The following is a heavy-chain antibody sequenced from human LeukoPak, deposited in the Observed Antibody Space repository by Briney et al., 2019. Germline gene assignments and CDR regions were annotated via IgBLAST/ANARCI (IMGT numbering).Heavy chain of an antibody. J-gene: IGHJ5*02. CDR2: IIPIFGTA. V-gene: IGHV1-69*01. Sequence: ASVKVSCKASGGTFSSYAISWVRQAPGQGLEWMGGIIPIFGTANYAQKFQGRVTITADESTSTAYMELSSLRSEDTAVYYCARLTAAPGDWFDPWGQGTLVTVSS. CDR1: GGTFSSYA. CDR3: ARLTAAPGDWFDP. D-gene: IGHD2-21*02.